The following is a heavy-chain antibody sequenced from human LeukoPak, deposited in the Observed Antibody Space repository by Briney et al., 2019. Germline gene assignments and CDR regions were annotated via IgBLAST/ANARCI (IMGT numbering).Heavy chain of an antibody. CDR3: ARVDPLDSSGFYFDQ. CDR1: GGSISSRDHW. J-gene: IGHJ4*02. D-gene: IGHD6-25*01. Sequence: SQTLSLTCSVSGGSISSRDHWWSWVRQHPGKGLEWIGNIYYSGTAYYNPSLKSRVTISIDTSRNQFSLKLTSVTAADTAVYYCARVDPLDSSGFYFDQWGQGTRVAVSS. CDR2: IYYSGTA. V-gene: IGHV4-31*03.